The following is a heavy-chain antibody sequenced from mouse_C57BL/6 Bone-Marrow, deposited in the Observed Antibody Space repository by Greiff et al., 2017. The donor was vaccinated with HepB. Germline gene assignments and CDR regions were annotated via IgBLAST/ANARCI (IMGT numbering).Heavy chain of an antibody. Sequence: EVMLVESGGGLVKPGGSLKLSCAASGFTFSSYAMSWVRQTPEKRLEWVATISDGGSYTYYPDNVKGRFTISRDNAKNNLYLQMSHLKSEDTAMYYCVRSYPYYAMDYWGQGTSVTVSS. CDR3: VRSYPYYAMDY. CDR1: GFTFSSYA. CDR2: ISDGGSYT. J-gene: IGHJ4*01. V-gene: IGHV5-4*03.